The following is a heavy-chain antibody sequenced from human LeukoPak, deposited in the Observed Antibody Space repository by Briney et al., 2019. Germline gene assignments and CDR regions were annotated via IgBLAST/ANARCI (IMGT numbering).Heavy chain of an antibody. V-gene: IGHV1-2*02. J-gene: IGHJ6*03. Sequence: ASVKVSCKASGYTFTSYGISWVRQAPGQGLEWMGWINPNTGGTKSAQKFQGRVTMTRDTSISTAYMELSRLKSDDTAVYYCAREFYCSSTSCSYYYMDVWGKGTRVTVSS. D-gene: IGHD2-2*01. CDR3: AREFYCSSTSCSYYYMDV. CDR2: INPNTGGT. CDR1: GYTFTSYG.